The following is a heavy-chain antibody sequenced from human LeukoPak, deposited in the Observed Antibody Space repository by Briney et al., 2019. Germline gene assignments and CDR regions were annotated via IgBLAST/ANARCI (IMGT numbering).Heavy chain of an antibody. CDR1: LYTFTGYL. Sequence: GSSVTVSCMSSLYTFTGYLIHGVRPPTCQGRDWMGFINPNRGGTTNAQKFQGRVTMTRDTSISTAYMELGSLRSDDTAVYYCARVWVACDSSEGGDYWGQGTLVTVSS. J-gene: IGHJ4*02. V-gene: IGHV1-2*02. CDR3: ARVWVACDSSEGGDY. D-gene: IGHD3-22*01. CDR2: INPNRGGT.